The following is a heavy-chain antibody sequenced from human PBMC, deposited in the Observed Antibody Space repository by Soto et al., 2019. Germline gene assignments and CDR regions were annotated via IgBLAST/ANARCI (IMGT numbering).Heavy chain of an antibody. CDR1: GFTFSSYW. V-gene: IGHV3-74*01. J-gene: IGHJ4*02. CDR2: IKSDGSRT. D-gene: IGHD1-1*01. CDR3: ARVSFTTTSFYY. Sequence: PGGSLRLSCAASGFTFSSYWMNWVRQAPGKGLEWVSSIKSDGSRTSYADSVKGRFTISRDNAKNTLYLQMNSLRAEDTAVYYSARVSFTTTSFYYWGQGTLVTVSS.